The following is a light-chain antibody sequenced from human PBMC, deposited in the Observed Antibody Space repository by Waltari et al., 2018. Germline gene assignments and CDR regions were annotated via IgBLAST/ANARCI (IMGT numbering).Light chain of an antibody. V-gene: IGLV3-21*02. J-gene: IGLJ3*02. CDR2: DDS. CDR3: QVWDSSSDHRV. Sequence: SYILTQPPSVSVAPGQTARIPCGGNNIGSKTVHWYQQKPGQAPVLVVSDDSHRPSGIRERFSDSNSGNTATLTISRVEAGDEADYYCQVWDSSSDHRVFGGGTTLTVL. CDR1: NIGSKT.